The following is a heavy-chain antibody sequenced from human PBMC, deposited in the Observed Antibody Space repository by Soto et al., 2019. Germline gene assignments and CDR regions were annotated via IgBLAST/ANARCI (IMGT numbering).Heavy chain of an antibody. D-gene: IGHD2-15*01. V-gene: IGHV1-18*01. J-gene: IGHJ5*02. CDR2: ISAYNGNT. Sequence: GASVKVSCKASGYTFTSYGISWVRQAPGQGLEWMGWISAYNGNTNYAQKLQGRVTMTTDTSTSTAYMELRSLRSDDTAVYYCARDQSWVVVVVAAPPSGWFDPWGQGTLVTVSS. CDR1: GYTFTSYG. CDR3: ARDQSWVVVVVAAPPSGWFDP.